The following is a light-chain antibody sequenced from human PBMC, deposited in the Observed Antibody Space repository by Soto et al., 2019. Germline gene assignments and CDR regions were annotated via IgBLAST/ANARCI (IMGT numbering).Light chain of an antibody. CDR3: QQYGELPFT. J-gene: IGKJ3*01. V-gene: IGKV1-33*01. Sequence: DIQMTQSPSSLSASVGYRVTITCQASHGISNSLNWYQHTPGKAPKLLIYDASNLETGVPPRFSGGGSGTEFTFTISSLQPEDIGTYYCQQYGELPFTFGPGTKVAIK. CDR1: HGISNS. CDR2: DAS.